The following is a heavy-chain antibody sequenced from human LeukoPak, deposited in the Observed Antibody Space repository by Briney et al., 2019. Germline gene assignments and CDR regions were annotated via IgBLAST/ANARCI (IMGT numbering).Heavy chain of an antibody. V-gene: IGHV1-46*01. D-gene: IGHD3-3*01. CDR1: GYTFTSYY. CDR2: INPSGGST. Sequence: ASVKVSCKASGYTFTSYYMHWVRQAPGQGLEWMGIINPSGGSTSYAQKFQGRVTMTRDMSTSTVYMELSSLRSEDTAVYYCAREARTIFGVVINRFDPWGQGTLATVSS. CDR3: AREARTIFGVVINRFDP. J-gene: IGHJ5*02.